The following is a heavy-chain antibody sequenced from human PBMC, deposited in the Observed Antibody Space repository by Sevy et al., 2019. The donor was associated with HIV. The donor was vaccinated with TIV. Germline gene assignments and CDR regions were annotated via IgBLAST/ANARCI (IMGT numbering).Heavy chain of an antibody. V-gene: IGHV3-74*01. CDR3: ARQEAAGSFDY. CDR1: GFTFSSYW. Sequence: GGSLRLSCAASGFTFSSYWMHWVRQAPGKGLVWVSRINSDGSSTSYANSVKGRFTISRDNAKNTLYLQMNSLRAEDTAVYYCARQEAAGSFDYWGQGTLVTVSS. CDR2: INSDGSST. D-gene: IGHD6-13*01. J-gene: IGHJ4*02.